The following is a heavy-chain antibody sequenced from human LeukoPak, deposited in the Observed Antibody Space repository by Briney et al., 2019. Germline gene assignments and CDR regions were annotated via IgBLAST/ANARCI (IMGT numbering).Heavy chain of an antibody. D-gene: IGHD1-26*01. CDR1: GYTFTSYG. CDR3: ARHSYNYYGLDV. CDR2: IVPILGIA. V-gene: IGHV1-69*04. Sequence: KVSCKASGYTFTSYGISWVRQAPGQGLEWMGRIVPILGIANYAQKFQGRVTITADKSTSTAYMELSSLRSEDTAVYYCARHSYNYYGLDVWGQGTTITVSS. J-gene: IGHJ6*02.